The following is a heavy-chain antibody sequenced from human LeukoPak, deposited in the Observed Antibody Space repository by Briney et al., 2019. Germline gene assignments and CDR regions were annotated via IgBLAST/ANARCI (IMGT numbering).Heavy chain of an antibody. V-gene: IGHV3-15*01. Sequence: PGGSLRLSCAASGFNLNNAWMTWVRQAPGKGLEWVGRIKSKSDGGTTDYAAPVKGRFTISREDSENTLYLQINNLKTEDTAIYYCMGISADYWGQGTLVTVSS. J-gene: IGHJ4*02. D-gene: IGHD7-27*01. CDR2: IKSKSDGGTT. CDR1: GFNLNNAW. CDR3: MGISADY.